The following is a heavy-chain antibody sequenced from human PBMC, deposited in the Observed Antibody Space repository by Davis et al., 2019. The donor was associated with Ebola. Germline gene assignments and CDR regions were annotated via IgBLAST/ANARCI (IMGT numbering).Heavy chain of an antibody. CDR1: GFTFSSYW. Sequence: GESLKISCAASGFTFSSYWMSWVRQAPGKGLEWVANLKQDGSEKYYVDSVKGRFTLSRDNAKNSLYLQMNSLRAEDTAVYYCARLIYDYIWGNYFDYWGQGTLVTVSS. V-gene: IGHV3-7*01. J-gene: IGHJ4*02. CDR3: ARLIYDYIWGNYFDY. D-gene: IGHD3-16*01. CDR2: LKQDGSEK.